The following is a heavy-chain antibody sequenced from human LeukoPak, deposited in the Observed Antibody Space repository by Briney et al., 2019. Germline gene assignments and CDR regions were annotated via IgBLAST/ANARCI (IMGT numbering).Heavy chain of an antibody. CDR1: GFTFSSYS. D-gene: IGHD5-18*01. CDR3: ARYLDTAMVSGAFDI. V-gene: IGHV3-21*01. J-gene: IGHJ3*02. CDR2: ISSSSSYI. Sequence: PGGSLRLSCAASGFTFSSYSMNWVRQAPGKGLEWVSSISSSSSYIYYADSVKGRFTISRDNAKNSLYLQMNSLRAEDTAVYYFARYLDTAMVSGAFDIWGQGTMVTVSS.